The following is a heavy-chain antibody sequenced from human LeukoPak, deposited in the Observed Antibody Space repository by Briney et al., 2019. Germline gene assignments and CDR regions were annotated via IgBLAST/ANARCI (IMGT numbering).Heavy chain of an antibody. D-gene: IGHD6-6*01. Sequence: GGSLRLSCAASGFTFTTYWMHWVRQAPGKGLVWVSHINSDGSITSYADSVKGRFTISRDNSKNTLYLQMNSLRAEDTAVYYCAKDRESSSRPYFFDYWGQGTLVTVSS. CDR1: GFTFTTYW. V-gene: IGHV3-74*01. J-gene: IGHJ4*02. CDR2: INSDGSIT. CDR3: AKDRESSSRPYFFDY.